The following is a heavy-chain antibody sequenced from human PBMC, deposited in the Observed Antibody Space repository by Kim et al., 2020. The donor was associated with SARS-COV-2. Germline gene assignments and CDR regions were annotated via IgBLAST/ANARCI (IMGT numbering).Heavy chain of an antibody. CDR3: ASSRGGSWYYYYYYGMDV. J-gene: IGHJ6*02. V-gene: IGHV3-74*01. Sequence: GGSLRLSCAASGFTFSSYWMHWVRQAPGKGLVWVSRINSDGSSTSYADSVKGRFTISRDNAKNTLYLQMNSLRAEDTAVYYCASSRGGSWYYYYYYGMDVWGQGTTVTVSS. CDR1: GFTFSSYW. D-gene: IGHD1-26*01. CDR2: INSDGSST.